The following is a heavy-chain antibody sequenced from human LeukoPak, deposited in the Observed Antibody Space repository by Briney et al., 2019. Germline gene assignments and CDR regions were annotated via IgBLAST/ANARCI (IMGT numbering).Heavy chain of an antibody. D-gene: IGHD2-2*01. V-gene: IGHV4-61*02. CDR3: ARDNISIDCSSTSCYRFHDAFDI. CDR1: GGSISSGSYY. CDR2: IYTSGST. Sequence: PSQTLSLTCTVSGGSISSGSYYWSWIRQPAGKGLEWIGRIYTSGSTNYNPSLKSRVTISVDTSKNQFSLKLSSVTAADTAVYYCARDNISIDCSSTSCYRFHDAFDIWGQGTMVTVSS. J-gene: IGHJ3*02.